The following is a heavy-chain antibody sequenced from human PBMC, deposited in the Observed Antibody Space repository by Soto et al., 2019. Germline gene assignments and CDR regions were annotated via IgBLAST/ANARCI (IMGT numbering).Heavy chain of an antibody. CDR3: ARDSTYYDFWSGHTRTYGMDV. D-gene: IGHD3-3*01. CDR2: IWYDGSNK. Sequence: SLRLSSAASGFTFSSYGMHWVRQAPGKGLEWVAVIWYDGSNKYYADSVKGRFTISRDNSKNTLYLQVNSLRAEDTAVYYCARDSTYYDFWSGHTRTYGMDVWGQGTTVTVSS. J-gene: IGHJ6*02. V-gene: IGHV3-33*01. CDR1: GFTFSSYG.